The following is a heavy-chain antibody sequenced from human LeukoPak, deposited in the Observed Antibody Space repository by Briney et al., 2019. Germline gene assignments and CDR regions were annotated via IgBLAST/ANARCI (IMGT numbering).Heavy chain of an antibody. J-gene: IGHJ4*02. CDR3: AKAAGGGSSPTYYFDY. CDR1: GFTFSSYA. CDR2: ISGSGGST. D-gene: IGHD6-6*01. V-gene: IGHV3-23*01. Sequence: GGSLRLSCAASGFTFSSYAMSWVRQAPGKGLEWVSAISGSGGSTYYADSVKGRFIISRDNSKNTLYLQMNSLRAEDTAVYYCAKAAGGGSSPTYYFDYWGQGTLVTVSS.